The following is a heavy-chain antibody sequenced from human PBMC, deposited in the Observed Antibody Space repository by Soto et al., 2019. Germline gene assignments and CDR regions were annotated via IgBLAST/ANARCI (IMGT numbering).Heavy chain of an antibody. Sequence: EVQLSGSGGGLVQPGGSLRLSCAASGFTFSSYAMRWVRQAPGKGLEWVSAISCSSTSTYYADSVKGRFTISRDNSKNTLYLQMNSLRAEDTAVYYCAKDPSSGFAMENYFDYWGQGTLVTVSS. CDR1: GFTFSSYA. D-gene: IGHD3-10*01. V-gene: IGHV3-23*01. J-gene: IGHJ4*02. CDR2: ISCSSTST. CDR3: AKDPSSGFAMENYFDY.